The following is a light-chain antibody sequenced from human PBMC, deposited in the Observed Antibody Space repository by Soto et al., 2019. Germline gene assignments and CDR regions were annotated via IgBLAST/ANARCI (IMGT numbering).Light chain of an antibody. CDR1: SSDVGGYNY. CDR3: SSYTSSSTLVV. CDR2: DVS. J-gene: IGLJ2*01. V-gene: IGLV2-14*01. Sequence: QSALTQPASVSGSTGRSITISCTGASSDVGGYNYVSWYQQHPGKAPKLMIYDVSNRPSGVSNRFSGSKSGNTASLTISGLQAEDEADYYCSSYTSSSTLVVFGGGTQLTVL.